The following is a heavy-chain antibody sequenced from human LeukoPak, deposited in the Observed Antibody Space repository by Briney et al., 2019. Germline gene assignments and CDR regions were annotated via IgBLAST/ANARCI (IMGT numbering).Heavy chain of an antibody. CDR2: ISGSGGST. Sequence: PGGSLRLSCAASGFTFSSYAMSWVRQAPGKGLEWVSAISGSGGSTYYADSVKGRFTISRDNSKNTLYLQMNSLRTEDTAVYYCAKDHKALLWFGEFHDYWGQGTLVTVSS. J-gene: IGHJ4*02. CDR3: AKDHKALLWFGEFHDY. CDR1: GFTFSSYA. V-gene: IGHV3-23*01. D-gene: IGHD3-10*01.